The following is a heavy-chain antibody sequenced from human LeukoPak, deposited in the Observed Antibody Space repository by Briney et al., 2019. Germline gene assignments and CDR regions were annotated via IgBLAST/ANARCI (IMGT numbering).Heavy chain of an antibody. CDR1: GYSFTSYW. CDR3: ARQAVRDGYSHDHYFDY. V-gene: IGHV5-51*01. D-gene: IGHD5-24*01. Sequence: GESLKISCKGSGYSFTSYWIGWVRQMPGKGLEWMGIIYPGDSDTRYSPSFQGQVTISADKSISTAYLQWSSLKASDTAMYYCARQAVRDGYSHDHYFDYWGQGTLVTVSS. J-gene: IGHJ4*02. CDR2: IYPGDSDT.